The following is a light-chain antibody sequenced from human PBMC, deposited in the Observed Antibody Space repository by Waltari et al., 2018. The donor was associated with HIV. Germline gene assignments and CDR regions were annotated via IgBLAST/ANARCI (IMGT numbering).Light chain of an antibody. CDR3: SSYAGSNNFV. V-gene: IGLV2-8*01. Sequence: QSALTQPPSASGSPGQSVTLSCTGTSSDVGGYNFVSWYQHHPGKAPKLMIYEVSKRPSGVPDRFFGSKSGNTASLTVSGLQAEDEADYYCSSYAGSNNFVFGTGTKVTVL. J-gene: IGLJ1*01. CDR1: SSDVGGYNF. CDR2: EVS.